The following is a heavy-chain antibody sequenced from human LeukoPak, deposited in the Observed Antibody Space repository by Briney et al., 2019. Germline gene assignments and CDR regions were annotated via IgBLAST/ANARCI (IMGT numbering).Heavy chain of an antibody. CDR2: LTDSGGHT. J-gene: IGHJ4*02. CDR3: GKIGTVGATDF. CDR1: GFTFSSHG. D-gene: IGHD1-26*01. V-gene: IGHV3-23*01. Sequence: QSGGSLRLSCAASGFTFSSHGMIWVRQAPGKGLEWASALTDSGGHTFYSDSVKGRFTISRDNPRNSLYLQMNSLRVEDTAIYYCGKIGTVGATDFWGQGTLVTVSS.